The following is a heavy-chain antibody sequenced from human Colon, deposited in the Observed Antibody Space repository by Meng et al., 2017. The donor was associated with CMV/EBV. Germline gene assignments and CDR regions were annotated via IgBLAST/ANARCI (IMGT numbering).Heavy chain of an antibody. J-gene: IGHJ4*02. CDR2: IYHTGST. Sequence: GSLRLSCAVYGGSFSGYYLSWIRQPPGKGLEWIGEIYHTGSTNYNPSLRSRVTQSVDTSKNQFSLKLSSVTAADTAIYYCARRDRRFLEWLFDYWGPGTLVTVSS. CDR3: ARRDRRFLEWLFDY. D-gene: IGHD3-3*01. V-gene: IGHV4-34*01. CDR1: GGSFSGYY.